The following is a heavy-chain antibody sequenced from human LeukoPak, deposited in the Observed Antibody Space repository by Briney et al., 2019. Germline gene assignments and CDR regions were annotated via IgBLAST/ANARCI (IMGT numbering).Heavy chain of an antibody. CDR1: GGPISSYY. Sequence: SETLSLTCTVSGGPISSYYWSWIRQPPGKGLEWIGYIYYSGSTNYNPSLKSRVTISVDTSKNQFSLKLSSVTAADTAVYYCARRSDYGDAGFDYWGQGTLVTVSS. J-gene: IGHJ4*02. V-gene: IGHV4-59*08. CDR3: ARRSDYGDAGFDY. CDR2: IYYSGST. D-gene: IGHD4-17*01.